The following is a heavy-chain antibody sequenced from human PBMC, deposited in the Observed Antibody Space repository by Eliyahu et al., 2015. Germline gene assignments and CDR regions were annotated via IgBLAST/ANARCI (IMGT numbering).Heavy chain of an antibody. CDR2: ISGSGGST. D-gene: IGHD3-3*01. CDR3: AKDRNGGIFGVVIRGSDY. CDR1: GFTFSSXS. Sequence: EVQLVESGGGLVQPGGSLRLSCAASGFTFSSXSXXWVRQAPGKGVEWVSAISGSGGSTYYADSVKGRFTISRDNSKNTLYLQMNSLRAEDTAVYYCAKDRNGGIFGVVIRGSDYWGQGTLVTVSS. J-gene: IGHJ4*02. V-gene: IGHV3-23*04.